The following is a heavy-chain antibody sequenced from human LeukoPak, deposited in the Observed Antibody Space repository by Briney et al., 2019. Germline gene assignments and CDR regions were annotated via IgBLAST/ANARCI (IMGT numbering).Heavy chain of an antibody. Sequence: SETLSLTCTVSGGSISSSSYYWGWIRQPPGKGLEWIGSIYYSGSTYYNPSLKSRVTMSVDTSKNQFSLRLSSVTAADTAFYYCARAAQSITSAVSWFDPWGQGTLVTVSS. CDR3: ARAAQSITSAVSWFDP. CDR1: GGSISSSSYY. J-gene: IGHJ5*02. CDR2: IYYSGST. V-gene: IGHV4-39*07. D-gene: IGHD1-14*01.